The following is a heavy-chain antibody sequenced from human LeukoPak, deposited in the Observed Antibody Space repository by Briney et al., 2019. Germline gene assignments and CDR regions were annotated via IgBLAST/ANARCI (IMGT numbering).Heavy chain of an antibody. J-gene: IGHJ5*02. CDR1: GFTFSNAW. CDR3: AKDPTSVGGRHDWLLDS. D-gene: IGHD3-9*01. V-gene: IGHV3-23*01. CDR2: IGFGDDSA. Sequence: GGSLRLSCVASGFTFSNAWLNWVRQAPGKGLEWVSTIGFGDDSAYYADSVKGRFTISRDNSKNTLYLQMNYLRAEDTAVYYCAKDPTSVGGRHDWLLDSWGQGTLVTVSS.